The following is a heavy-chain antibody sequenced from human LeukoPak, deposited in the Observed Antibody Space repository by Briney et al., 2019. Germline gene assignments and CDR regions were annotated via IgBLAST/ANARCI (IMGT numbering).Heavy chain of an antibody. CDR1: GFTFSSHA. CDR3: AKHKTRYDINGYYVY. V-gene: IGHV3-23*01. J-gene: IGHJ4*02. CDR2: ISGSGGST. Sequence: HPGGSLRLSCSASGFTFSSHAMSWVRQAPGKGLEWVSGISGSGGSTYFADSVKGRFTVSRDNSKNTMYLQMNSLRAEDTAIYYCAKHKTRYDINGYYVYWGQGTLVTVSS. D-gene: IGHD3-22*01.